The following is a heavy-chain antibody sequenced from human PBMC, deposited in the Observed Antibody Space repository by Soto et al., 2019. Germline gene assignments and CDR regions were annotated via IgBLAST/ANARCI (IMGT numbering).Heavy chain of an antibody. CDR1: GYTCSGFY. J-gene: IGHJ4*02. CDR3: ASAAGTGTAGLYF. D-gene: IGHD6-19*01. Sequence: GASVKVSCKASGYTCSGFYMHWVRQAPRQGLEWMGCINPNSGGTKSAEKFQGRVTMTRDTSISTAYMELSRLTSDDTAVYYCASAAGTGTAGLYFWGPGTQVTVSS. V-gene: IGHV1-2*02. CDR2: INPNSGGT.